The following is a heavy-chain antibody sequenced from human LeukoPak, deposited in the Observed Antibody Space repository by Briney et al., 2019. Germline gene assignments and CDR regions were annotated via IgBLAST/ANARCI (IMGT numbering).Heavy chain of an antibody. CDR1: GFTFTSFW. CDR2: IKQDGSEK. Sequence: GGSLRLSCAASGFTFTSFWMSWVRQAPGKGLEWVANIKQDGSEKYYVDSVKGRFTFSRDNAKNSLYLQMNSLRVEDTAVYYCARNRDWAFDYWGQGFLVTVSS. CDR3: ARNRDWAFDY. D-gene: IGHD2-21*02. J-gene: IGHJ4*02. V-gene: IGHV3-7*02.